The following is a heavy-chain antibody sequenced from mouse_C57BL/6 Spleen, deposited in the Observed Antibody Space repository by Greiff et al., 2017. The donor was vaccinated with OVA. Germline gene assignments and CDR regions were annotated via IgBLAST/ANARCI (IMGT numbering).Heavy chain of an antibody. CDR3: ARGGDYDDY. CDR2: IYPGSGNT. CDR1: GYTFTDYY. D-gene: IGHD2-4*01. Sequence: VQLQQSGAELVRPGASVKLSCKASGYTFTDYYINWVKQRPGQGLEWIARIYPGSGNTYYNEKFKGKATLTAEKSSSTAYMQLSSLTSEDSAVYFCARGGDYDDYWGQGTTLTVSS. J-gene: IGHJ2*01. V-gene: IGHV1-76*01.